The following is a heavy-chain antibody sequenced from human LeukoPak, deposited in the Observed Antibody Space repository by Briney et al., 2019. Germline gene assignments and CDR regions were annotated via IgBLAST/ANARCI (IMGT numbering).Heavy chain of an antibody. CDR2: ISAYTGNT. CDR1: GYTFTNYA. V-gene: IGHV1-18*01. D-gene: IGHD3-10*01. J-gene: IGHJ4*02. Sequence: ASVTVSCTASGYTFTNYAISWVRQAPGQGLEWMGWISAYTGNTNSAQKFQDRVTLTTDTSTTTAYMELRSLRSDDTAVYYCAREKPTVGVDYWGQGTLVTVSS. CDR3: AREKPTVGVDY.